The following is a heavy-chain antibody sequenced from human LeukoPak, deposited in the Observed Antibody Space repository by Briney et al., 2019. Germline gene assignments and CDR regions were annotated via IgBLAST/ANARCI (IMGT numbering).Heavy chain of an antibody. CDR1: GFTFSSYA. CDR2: ISYDGSNK. J-gene: IGHJ4*02. D-gene: IGHD3-22*01. CDR3: ARDVLVVVIATVDY. V-gene: IGHV3-30-3*01. Sequence: GGSLRLSCAASGFTFSSYAMHWVRQAPGKGLEWVAVISYDGSNKYYADSVKGRFTISRDNSKNTLYLQMNSLRAEDTAVYYCARDVLVVVIATVDYWGQGTLVTVSS.